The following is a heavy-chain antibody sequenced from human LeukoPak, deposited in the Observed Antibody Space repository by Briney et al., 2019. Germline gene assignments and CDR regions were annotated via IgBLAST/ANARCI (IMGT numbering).Heavy chain of an antibody. V-gene: IGHV4-4*07. CDR2: IYTSGST. J-gene: IGHJ5*02. D-gene: IGHD6-13*01. CDR3: ARQPTSSSWSGVWFDP. Sequence: GSLRLSCAASGFTFDDYAMHWIRQPAGKGLEWIGRIYTSGSTNYNPSLKSRVTMSVDTSKNQFSLKLSSVTAADTAVYYCARQPTSSSWSGVWFDPWGQGTLVTVSS. CDR1: GFTFDDYA.